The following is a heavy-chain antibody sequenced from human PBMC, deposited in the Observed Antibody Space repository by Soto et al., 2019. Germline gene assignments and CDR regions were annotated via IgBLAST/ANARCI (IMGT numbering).Heavy chain of an antibody. CDR1: GGSIDSGAFS. J-gene: IGHJ4*02. D-gene: IGHD6-19*01. CDR3: ARIHWAQSSLDY. V-gene: IGHV4-30-2*01. Sequence: PSETLSLTCAVSGGSIDSGAFSLSWIRQPPGKGLEWIGYVTHSGTAYSIPSLNGRLTLSVDSSQTQFSLKLTSVTAADSTFYYCARIHWAQSSLDYWGRGILVTVSS. CDR2: VTHSGTA.